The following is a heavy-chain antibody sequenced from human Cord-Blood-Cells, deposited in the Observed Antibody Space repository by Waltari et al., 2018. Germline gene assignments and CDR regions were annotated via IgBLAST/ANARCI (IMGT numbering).Heavy chain of an antibody. J-gene: IGHJ5*02. CDR2: INHSGST. D-gene: IGHD3-3*01. Sequence: QVPLQQWGAGLFKPSETLSLTCAVYGGSFRGYYWSWIRNPPGKGLEWIGEINHSGSTNYNPSLKSRVTISVDTYKNQFSLKLSSVTAADTAVYYCARVLPRYYDFWSGYNWFDPWGQGTLVTVSS. CDR1: GGSFRGYY. V-gene: IGHV4-34*01. CDR3: ARVLPRYYDFWSGYNWFDP.